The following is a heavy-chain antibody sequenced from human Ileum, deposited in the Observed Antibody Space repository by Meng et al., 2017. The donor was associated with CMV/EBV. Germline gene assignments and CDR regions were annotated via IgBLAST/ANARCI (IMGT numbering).Heavy chain of an antibody. CDR2: ISPYNGNT. CDR1: GYTFNDHG. V-gene: IGHV1-18*01. J-gene: IGHJ4*02. CDR3: ARVGGGDYFDH. Sequence: QVSVVQFGPEVKTPGASVTVYCKSSGYTFNDHGIVWVRQAPGQGLEWMGWISPYNGNTDSAQKVQGRVTMTTDTSTSTAYMELRSLRSDDTAVYYCARVGGGDYFDHWGQGTLVTVSS. D-gene: IGHD3-16*01.